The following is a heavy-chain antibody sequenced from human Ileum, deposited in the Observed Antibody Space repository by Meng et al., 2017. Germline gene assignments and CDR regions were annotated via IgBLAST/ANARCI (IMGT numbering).Heavy chain of an antibody. V-gene: IGHV4-4*02. CDR1: GTW. Sequence: QVPPQESGPRLVKPSGTLSLTCAVSGTWWSWVRQPPGKGLEWIGEIFQSGRTNHNPSLKSRVTISIDKSKSQISLQLSAVTAADTAVYSCATSNDRDVYYLGYWGQGTLVTVSS. J-gene: IGHJ4*02. CDR2: IFQSGRT. D-gene: IGHD3-22*01. CDR3: ATSNDRDVYYLGY.